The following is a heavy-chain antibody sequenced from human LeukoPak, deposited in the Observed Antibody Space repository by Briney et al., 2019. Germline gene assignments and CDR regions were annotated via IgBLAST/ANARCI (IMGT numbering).Heavy chain of an antibody. CDR3: ARDRGRWELLYYFDP. J-gene: IGHJ5*02. CDR2: INPNSGGT. D-gene: IGHD1-26*01. Sequence: ASVKVSCKASGYTFTGYYMHWVRQAPGQGLEWMGWINPNSGGTNYGQKFQGRVTMTRDTSISTAYMELSRLRSGDTAVYYCARDRGRWELLYYFDPWGQGTLVTVSS. CDR1: GYTFTGYY. V-gene: IGHV1-2*02.